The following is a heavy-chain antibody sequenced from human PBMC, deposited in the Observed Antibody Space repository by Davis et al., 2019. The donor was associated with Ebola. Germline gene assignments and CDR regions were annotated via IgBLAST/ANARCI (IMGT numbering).Heavy chain of an antibody. Sequence: SETLSLTCTVSGGSVSSGSYYWSWIRQPPGKGLEWIGYIYYSGSTNYNPSLKSRVTISVDTSKNQFSLKLSSVTAADTAVYYCARAECSSTSCSNNPYYYGMDVWGQGTTVTVSS. J-gene: IGHJ6*02. CDR1: GGSVSSGSYY. D-gene: IGHD2-2*01. V-gene: IGHV4-61*01. CDR3: ARAECSSTSCSNNPYYYGMDV. CDR2: IYYSGST.